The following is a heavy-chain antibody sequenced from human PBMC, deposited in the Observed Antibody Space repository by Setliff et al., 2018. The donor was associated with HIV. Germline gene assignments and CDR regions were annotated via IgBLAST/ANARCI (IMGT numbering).Heavy chain of an antibody. CDR1: GGSFSGYY. CDR3: ARRIYGHNPYFDY. CDR2: SNHSGST. V-gene: IGHV4-34*01. J-gene: IGHJ4*02. D-gene: IGHD4-17*01. Sequence: SETLSLTCAVYGGSFSGYYWSWIRQPPGKGLEWIGESNHSGSTNYNPSLKSRVTISVDTSQNQFSLKLSSVTAADTAIYYCARRIYGHNPYFDYWSQGTLVTVSS.